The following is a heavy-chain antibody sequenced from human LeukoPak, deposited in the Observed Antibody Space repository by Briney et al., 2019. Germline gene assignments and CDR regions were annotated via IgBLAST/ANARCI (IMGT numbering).Heavy chain of an antibody. V-gene: IGHV1-2*02. D-gene: IGHD5-24*01. CDR1: GYTFTSYG. Sequence: ASVKVSCKASGYTFTSYGISWVRQAPGQGLEWMGWINPNSGGTNYAQKFQGRVTMTRDTSISTAYMELSRLRSDDTAVYYCARGGDGDRRDFDYWGQGTLVTVSS. CDR3: ARGGDGDRRDFDY. CDR2: INPNSGGT. J-gene: IGHJ4*02.